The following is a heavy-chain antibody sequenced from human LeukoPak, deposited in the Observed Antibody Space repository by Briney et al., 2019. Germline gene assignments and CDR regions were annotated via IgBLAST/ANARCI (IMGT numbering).Heavy chain of an antibody. V-gene: IGHV3-23*01. D-gene: IGHD3-16*02. CDR2: ISDSGGST. CDR3: ARVGSSSNPPRPLYDY. Sequence: PGGSLRLSCAASGFTFSSYAMNWVRQAPGKGLEWVSVISDSGGSTYYADSVKGRFTISRDYSKNTLYLQMNSLRAEDTAVYYCARVGSSSNPPRPLYDYWGQGTLVTVSS. CDR1: GFTFSSYA. J-gene: IGHJ4*02.